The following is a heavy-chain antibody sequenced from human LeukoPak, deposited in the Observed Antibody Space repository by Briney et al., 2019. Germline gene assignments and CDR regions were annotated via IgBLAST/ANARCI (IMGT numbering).Heavy chain of an antibody. CDR3: ARDGGIQLWSRYFQH. CDR2: IYYSGST. J-gene: IGHJ1*01. D-gene: IGHD5-18*01. CDR1: GGSISSGGYY. V-gene: IGHV4-31*03. Sequence: SQTLSLTCTVSGGSISSGGYYWSWIHQHPGKGLEWIGYIYYSGSTYYNPSLKSRVTISVDTSRNQFSLKLSSVTAADTAVYYCARDGGIQLWSRYFQHWGQGTLVTVSS.